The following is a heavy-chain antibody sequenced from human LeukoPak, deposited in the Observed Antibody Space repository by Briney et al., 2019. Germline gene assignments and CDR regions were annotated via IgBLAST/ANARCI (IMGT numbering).Heavy chain of an antibody. J-gene: IGHJ4*02. CDR3: ARYRGASGYHFDY. V-gene: IGHV4-61*05. CDR2: IYYSGST. Sequence: SETLSLTCTVSGYSISSGYYWGWIRQPPGKGLEWIGYIYYSGSTNYNPSLKSRVTISVDTSKNQFSLKLSSVTAADTAMYYCARYRGASGYHFDYWGQGTLVTVSS. CDR1: GYSISSGYY. D-gene: IGHD5-12*01.